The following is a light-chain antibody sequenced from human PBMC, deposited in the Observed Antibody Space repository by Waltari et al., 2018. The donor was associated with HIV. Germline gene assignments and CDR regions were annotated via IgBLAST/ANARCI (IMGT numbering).Light chain of an antibody. V-gene: IGLV1-44*01. J-gene: IGLJ2*01. Sequence: QSVLTQTPSLSGTPGQRVTISCSGGYSNIGSNTVNWYQQFPGTAPSLPIYSNNQRPSGVPDRFPCSKSGTSASLVISELQSQDEADYHCAAWDDSLHGELFGGGTKLTVL. CDR1: YSNIGSNT. CDR3: AAWDDSLHGEL. CDR2: SNN.